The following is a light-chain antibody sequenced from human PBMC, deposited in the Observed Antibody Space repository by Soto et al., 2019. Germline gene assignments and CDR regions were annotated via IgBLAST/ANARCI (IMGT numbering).Light chain of an antibody. CDR3: QQYNGFPYT. CDR2: KAS. Sequence: DIPMTQSPSTLSASVGDRVTITCRASQRISNWLAWYQQKPGKAPKLLIYKASSLETGVPSRFSGSGSGPELTLTISSLQPGDFATYYCQQYNGFPYTFGQGTNLEIK. J-gene: IGKJ2*01. CDR1: QRISNW. V-gene: IGKV1-5*03.